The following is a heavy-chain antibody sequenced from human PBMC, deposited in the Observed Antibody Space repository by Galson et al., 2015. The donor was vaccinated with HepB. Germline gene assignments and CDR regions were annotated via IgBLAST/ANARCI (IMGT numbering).Heavy chain of an antibody. J-gene: IGHJ4*02. Sequence: SLRLSCAASGFTFYSYTMNWVRQAPGKGLEWLASIRGGSSYIYYRDSMKGRFTLSRDNGKNSLYLQMTSLRAEDTAVYYCVRAAYSGTWYAPGDYWGQGTLVTVSS. V-gene: IGHV3-21*01. D-gene: IGHD6-13*01. CDR3: VRAAYSGTWYAPGDY. CDR2: IRGGSSYI. CDR1: GFTFYSYT.